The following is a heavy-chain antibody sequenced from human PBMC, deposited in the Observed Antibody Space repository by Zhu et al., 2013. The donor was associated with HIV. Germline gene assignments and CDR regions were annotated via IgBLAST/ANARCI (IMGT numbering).Heavy chain of an antibody. CDR3: ARDPSTRYYTDV. J-gene: IGHJ6*03. V-gene: IGHV1-2*02. Sequence: QSGTEMKRPGASVKVSCKPSGYRFTAYYIHWVRQAPGKGIEWMGWINPKNGGTKLAQTFRDRIFVTRDTSINTIYMELRSLTSDDTAVYYCARDPSTRYYTDVWGQRDHGHRLL. CDR1: GYRFTAYY. D-gene: IGHD4-17*01. CDR2: INPKNGGT.